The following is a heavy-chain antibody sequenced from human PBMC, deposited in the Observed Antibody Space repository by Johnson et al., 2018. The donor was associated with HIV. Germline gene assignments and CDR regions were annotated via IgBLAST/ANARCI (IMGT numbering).Heavy chain of an antibody. CDR2: IKSKTDGGTT. D-gene: IGHD6-13*01. CDR3: ARGRKDMEAADGLDNDAFDM. J-gene: IGHJ3*02. Sequence: VQLVESGGGLVKPGGSLRLSCAASGFTFSNAWMSWVRQAPGQGLEWVGRIKSKTDGGTTDYAAPVKGRFTIPRDDSKNTLYLQMNSLRPDDTALYYCARGRKDMEAADGLDNDAFDMWGQGTLVTVSS. V-gene: IGHV3-15*01. CDR1: GFTFSNAW.